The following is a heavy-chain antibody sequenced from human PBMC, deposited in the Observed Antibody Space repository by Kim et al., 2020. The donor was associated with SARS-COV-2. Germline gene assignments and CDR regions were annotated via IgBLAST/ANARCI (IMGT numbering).Heavy chain of an antibody. CDR2: INPSGGST. V-gene: IGHV1-46*01. CDR3: ARGSPVYYDILTGYYRDY. J-gene: IGHJ4*02. Sequence: ASVKVSCKASGYTFTSYYMHWVRQAPGQGLEWMGIINPSGGSTSYAQKFQGRVTMTRDTSTSTVYMELSSLRSEDTAVYYCARGSPVYYDILTGYYRDYWSQGTLVTVSS. D-gene: IGHD3-9*01. CDR1: GYTFTSYY.